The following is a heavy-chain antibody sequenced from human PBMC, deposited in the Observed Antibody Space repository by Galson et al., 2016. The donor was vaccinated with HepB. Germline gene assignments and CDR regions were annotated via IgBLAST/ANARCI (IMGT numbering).Heavy chain of an antibody. J-gene: IGHJ5*02. CDR3: ARDLGGIDP. V-gene: IGHV4-31*03. D-gene: IGHD3-16*01. CDR2: IDARGSA. CDR1: GASISSGGYF. Sequence: TLSLTCTVSGASISSGGYFWNWIRQHPVKGLEWLGYIDARGSAYYNPSLKSRITISIDTSKNLFSLKVNSVTAADTAVYYCARDLGGIDPWGQGTLVTVSS.